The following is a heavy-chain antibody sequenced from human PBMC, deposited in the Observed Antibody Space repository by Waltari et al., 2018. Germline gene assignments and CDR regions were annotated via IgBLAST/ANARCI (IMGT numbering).Heavy chain of an antibody. V-gene: IGHV4-38-2*01. CDR1: GYSISSGYY. CDR2: IYHSGST. Sequence: QVQLQESGPGLVKPSETLSLTCAVSGYSISSGYYWGWIRQPPGKGLEWIGSIYHSGSTYYNPSLKSRVTISVDTSKNQFSLKLSSVTAADTAVYYCARLLLWFRNPDAFDIWGQGTMVTVSS. CDR3: ARLLLWFRNPDAFDI. D-gene: IGHD3-10*01. J-gene: IGHJ3*02.